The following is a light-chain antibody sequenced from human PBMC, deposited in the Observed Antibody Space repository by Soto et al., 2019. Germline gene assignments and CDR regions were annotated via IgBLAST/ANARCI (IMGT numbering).Light chain of an antibody. J-gene: IGKJ1*01. CDR3: QQSYSTPRT. CDR2: GAS. CDR1: QTITSF. V-gene: IGKV1-39*01. Sequence: DIQMTQSPSSLSVSVGDSVTITCRASQTITSFLNWYQQKPGEAPSLLIYGASTLRRGVPARFSGSGSGTDFTLTISSLQAEDFATYYCQQSYSTPRTFGQGTRVETK.